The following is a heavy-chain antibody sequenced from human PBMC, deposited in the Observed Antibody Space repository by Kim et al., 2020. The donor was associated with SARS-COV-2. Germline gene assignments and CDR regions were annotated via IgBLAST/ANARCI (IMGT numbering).Heavy chain of an antibody. D-gene: IGHD6-13*01. Sequence: ADSVKGRFTISRDNSKNTLYLQMNSLRAEDTAVYYCAKGPDDGVYYFDYWGQGTLVTVSS. V-gene: IGHV3-23*01. CDR3: AKGPDDGVYYFDY. J-gene: IGHJ4*02.